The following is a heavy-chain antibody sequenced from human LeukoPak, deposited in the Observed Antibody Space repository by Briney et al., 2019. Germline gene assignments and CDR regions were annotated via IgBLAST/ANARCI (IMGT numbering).Heavy chain of an antibody. V-gene: IGHV1-8*03. CDR1: GYTFTSFD. J-gene: IGHJ5*02. CDR3: TRGPFLNGNAYNWFDP. D-gene: IGHD1-20*01. Sequence: ASVKVSCKTSGYTFTSFDINWVRHTTGHGPEWMGWVNCDNGNTRYARTFQGRVAIARDTSTSTVYLELNNLSSDDTAMYYCTRGPFLNGNAYNWFDPWGQGTLVTVSS. CDR2: VNCDNGNT.